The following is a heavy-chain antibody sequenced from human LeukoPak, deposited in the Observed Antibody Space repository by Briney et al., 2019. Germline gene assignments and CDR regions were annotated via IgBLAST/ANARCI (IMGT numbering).Heavy chain of an antibody. CDR2: ISAYNGNT. CDR3: ARVACSSGWWGTSNRYYYYYMDV. D-gene: IGHD6-19*01. Sequence: ASVKVSRKASGYTFTSYGINWVRQAPGQGLEWMGWISAYNGNTNYAQKLQGRFTMTTDTSTSTAYMELRSLRSDDTAVYYCARVACSSGWWGTSNRYYYYYMDVWGKGTTVTVSS. J-gene: IGHJ6*03. CDR1: GYTFTSYG. V-gene: IGHV1-18*01.